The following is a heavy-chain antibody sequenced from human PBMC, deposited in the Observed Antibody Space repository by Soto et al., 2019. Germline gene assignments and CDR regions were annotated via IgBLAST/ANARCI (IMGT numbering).Heavy chain of an antibody. V-gene: IGHV4-34*01. D-gene: IGHD5-18*01. CDR2: INHSGST. Sequence: SETLSLTCAVYGGSFSCYYWSWIRQPPGKGLEWIGEINHSGSTNYNPSLKSRDTISVDTSKNQFSLKLSSVTAADTAVYYCARARLQLWSYYYYGMDVWGQGTTVTVSS. CDR3: ARARLQLWSYYYYGMDV. CDR1: GGSFSCYY. J-gene: IGHJ6*02.